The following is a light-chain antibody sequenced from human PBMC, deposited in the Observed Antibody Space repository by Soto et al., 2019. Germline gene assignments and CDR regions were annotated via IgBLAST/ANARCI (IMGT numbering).Light chain of an antibody. J-gene: IGLJ1*01. V-gene: IGLV2-14*03. CDR2: EVS. CDR3: SSYTSTTTRV. CDR1: SSDVGGYNY. Sequence: QSVLTQPASVSGSPGQSITISCTGTSSDVGGYNYVSWYQQHPGKGPKLMIYEVSNRPSGVSNRFSRSKSGNTATLTISGLQAEDEADYYCSSYTSTTTRVFGTGTKVTVL.